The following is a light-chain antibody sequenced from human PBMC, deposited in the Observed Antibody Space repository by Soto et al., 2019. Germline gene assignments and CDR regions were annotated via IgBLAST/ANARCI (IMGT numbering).Light chain of an antibody. CDR2: AAS. CDR1: RDVGSD. V-gene: IGKV1-6*01. Sequence: QMTQTPSSLSASVGEKIIITCRASRDVGSDVSWYQQKPGQAPKHLIYAASNLYTGVPSRFSGSRSGPEFTLTIRSLQPEDFASYYCLQDYGDSWTFGQGTKVDIK. CDR3: LQDYGDSWT. J-gene: IGKJ1*01.